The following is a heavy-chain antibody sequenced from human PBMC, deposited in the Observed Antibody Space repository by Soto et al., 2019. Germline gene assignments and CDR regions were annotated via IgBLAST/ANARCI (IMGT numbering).Heavy chain of an antibody. V-gene: IGHV4-30-4*08. CDR2: INFGGST. CDR1: GGSINSGDDY. J-gene: IGHJ2*01. Sequence: QVQLQESGPGLVKPSETLSLTCSVSGGSINSGDDYWTWIRQPPGKGLEWIGYINFGGSTYYNPYLKSRVIISVDKSENQFSLKLSSVTAADTAVHYCARYKYESGGHITNGYFDLWGRGTLVTVSS. D-gene: IGHD3-22*01. CDR3: ARYKYESGGHITNGYFDL.